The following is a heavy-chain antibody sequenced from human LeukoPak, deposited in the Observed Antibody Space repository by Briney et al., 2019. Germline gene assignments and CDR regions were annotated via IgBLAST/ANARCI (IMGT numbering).Heavy chain of an antibody. V-gene: IGHV3-11*01. D-gene: IGHD1-1*01. CDR3: ARLDWNDIVPSFDY. J-gene: IGHJ4*02. Sequence: PGGSLRLSCAASGFTFSDYYMSWIRQAPGKGLEWVSYISSSGSTIYYADSVKGRFTISRDNAKNSLYPQMNSLRAEDMAVYYCARLDWNDIVPSFDYWGQGTLVTVSS. CDR1: GFTFSDYY. CDR2: ISSSGSTI.